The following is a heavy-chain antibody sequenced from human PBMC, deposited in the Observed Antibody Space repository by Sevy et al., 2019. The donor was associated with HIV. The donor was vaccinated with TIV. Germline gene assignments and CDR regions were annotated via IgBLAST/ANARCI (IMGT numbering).Heavy chain of an antibody. J-gene: IGHJ4*02. Sequence: ASVKVSCKTSGFPFAAYYIHWVRQAPGQGLEWMGRINPNSGATKYAQKFQGRVTMTRDTSITTADMELRRLRSDDTAVYYCTKDREEQPDYWGQGTLVTVSS. CDR3: TKDREEQPDY. V-gene: IGHV1-2*06. CDR1: GFPFAAYY. CDR2: INPNSGAT.